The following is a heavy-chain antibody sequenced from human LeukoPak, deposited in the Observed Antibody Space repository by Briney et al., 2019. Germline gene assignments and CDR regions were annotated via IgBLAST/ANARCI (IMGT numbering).Heavy chain of an antibody. CDR2: ISGDSSGT. CDR1: GFTFSAYW. Sequence: GGSLRLSCAASGFTFSAYWLHWVPQAPGQGLVWVSRISGDSSGTTYADSVKGRFTISRDNAKNTVYLQMNSLRAEDTAVYYCARERSSSWDNCIDLWGQGTLVTVSS. V-gene: IGHV3-74*01. J-gene: IGHJ5*02. D-gene: IGHD6-13*01. CDR3: ARERSSSWDNCIDL.